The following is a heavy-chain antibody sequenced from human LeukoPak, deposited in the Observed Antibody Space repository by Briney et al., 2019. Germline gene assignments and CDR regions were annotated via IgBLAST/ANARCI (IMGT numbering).Heavy chain of an antibody. CDR1: GFTFDDYT. Sequence: AGSLRLSCAASGFTFDDYTMHWVRQAPGKGLEWVSLISWDGGSTYYADSVKGRFTISRDNSKNSLYLQMNSLRTEDTALYYCAKGGPIERDAFDIWGQGTMVTVSS. CDR2: ISWDGGST. CDR3: AKGGPIERDAFDI. V-gene: IGHV3-43*01. J-gene: IGHJ3*02. D-gene: IGHD1-1*01.